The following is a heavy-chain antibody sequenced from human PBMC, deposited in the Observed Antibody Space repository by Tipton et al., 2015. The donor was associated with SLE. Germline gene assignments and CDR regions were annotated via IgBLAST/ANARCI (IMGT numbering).Heavy chain of an antibody. CDR1: GGSISSGGYY. D-gene: IGHD3-22*01. V-gene: IGHV4-31*03. CDR3: ARAGGHNYDSSGYHSEAFDI. CDR2: IYYSGST. J-gene: IGHJ3*02. Sequence: TLSLTCTVSGGSISSGGYYWSWIRQHPGKGLEWIGYIYYSGSTYYNASLKSRVTISVDTFKNQFSLRLSSVTAADTAVYYCARAGGHNYDSSGYHSEAFDIWGQGTMVTVSS.